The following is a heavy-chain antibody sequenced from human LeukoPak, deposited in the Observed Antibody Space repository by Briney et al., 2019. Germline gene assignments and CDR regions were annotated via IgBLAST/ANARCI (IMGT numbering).Heavy chain of an antibody. D-gene: IGHD3-22*01. CDR2: INHSGST. CDR1: GGSFSGYY. CDR3: ARGKRGKGLKTYYYDSSGYWPIDY. V-gene: IGHV4-34*01. J-gene: IGHJ4*02. Sequence: SETLSLTCAVYGGSFSGYYWSWIRQPPGKGLEWIGEINHSGSTNYNPSLKSRVTISVDTSKNQFSLKPSSVTAADTAVYYCARGKRGKGLKTYYYDSSGYWPIDYWGQGTLVTVSS.